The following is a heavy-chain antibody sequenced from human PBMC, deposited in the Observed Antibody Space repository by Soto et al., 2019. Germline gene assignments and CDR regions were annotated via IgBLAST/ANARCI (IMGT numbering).Heavy chain of an antibody. CDR2: IIPIFGTA. J-gene: IGHJ5*02. V-gene: IGHV1-69*01. CDR3: ETSRELMIGYCSSTRCLGLKNGFDP. CDR1: GGTFSSYA. D-gene: IGHD2-2*01. Sequence: QVQLVQSGAEVKKPGSSVKVSCKASGGTFSSYAISWVRQAPGQGLEWMGGIIPIFGTANYAQKFQGRVTISADESTSNADKELSSLRSEDTAVYYWETSRELMIGYCSSTRCLGLKNGFDPWGQGTMVTVSS.